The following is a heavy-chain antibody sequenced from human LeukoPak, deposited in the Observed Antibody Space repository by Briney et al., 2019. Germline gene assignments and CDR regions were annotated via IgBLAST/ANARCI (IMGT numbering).Heavy chain of an antibody. CDR2: IYSGGST. CDR3: ARAGGGKLLIFDY. Sequence: GGSLRLSCAASGFTVSSNYMSWVRQAPGKGLEWVSVIYSGGSTYCADSVKGRSTISRDNSKNTLYLQMNSLRAEDTAVYYCARAGGGKLLIFDYWGQGTLVTVSS. CDR1: GFTVSSNY. D-gene: IGHD4-23*01. J-gene: IGHJ4*02. V-gene: IGHV3-66*01.